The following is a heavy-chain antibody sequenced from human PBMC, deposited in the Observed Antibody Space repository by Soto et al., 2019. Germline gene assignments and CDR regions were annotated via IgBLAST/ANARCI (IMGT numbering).Heavy chain of an antibody. CDR2: ISNGGGTT. CDR1: GFTFSSYD. Sequence: EVQLLESGGGLVQPGGSLRLSCAASGFTFSSYDMTWVRQAPGKGLEWVSGISNGGGTTYYADSVKGRFTISRDNSKNTLYLQMNGLRAEDTAIYYCAKAVYGVTSYSFDYWGQGTLVTVSS. D-gene: IGHD4-17*01. V-gene: IGHV3-23*01. CDR3: AKAVYGVTSYSFDY. J-gene: IGHJ4*02.